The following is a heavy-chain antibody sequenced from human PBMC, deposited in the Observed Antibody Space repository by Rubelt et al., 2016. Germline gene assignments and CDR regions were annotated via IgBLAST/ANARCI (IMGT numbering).Heavy chain of an antibody. CDR2: INHSGST. CDR3: ARGIRAILYYGMDV. V-gene: IGHV4-34*01. J-gene: IGHJ6*02. Sequence: QVQQQQWGAGLLKPSETLSLTCAVYGGSFSGYYWSWIRQPPGKGLEWIGEINHSGSTNYNPSLKRRVTISVDTSKNQFSLKLSSVTAADTAVYYCARGIRAILYYGMDVWGQGTTVTVSS. D-gene: IGHD3-3*02. CDR1: GGSFSGYY.